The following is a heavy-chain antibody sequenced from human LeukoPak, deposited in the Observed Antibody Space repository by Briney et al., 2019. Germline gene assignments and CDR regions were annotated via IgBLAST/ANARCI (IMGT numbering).Heavy chain of an antibody. V-gene: IGHV3-53*01. D-gene: IGHD3-10*01. J-gene: IGHJ3*02. Sequence: GGSLRLSCAASGFTVSSNYMSWVRQAPGKGLEWVSVIYSGGSTYYADSVKGRFTISRDNSKNTLYLQMNSLRAEDTAVYYCARGGGYGSGSYSDAFDIWGQGTMVTVSS. CDR3: ARGGGYGSGSYSDAFDI. CDR2: IYSGGST. CDR1: GFTVSSNY.